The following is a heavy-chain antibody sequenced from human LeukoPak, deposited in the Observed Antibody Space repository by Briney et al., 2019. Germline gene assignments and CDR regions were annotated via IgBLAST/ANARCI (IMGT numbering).Heavy chain of an antibody. CDR3: AKGGYTNYPDGYYYMDV. J-gene: IGHJ6*03. CDR2: IWYDGSNK. Sequence: PGGSLRLSCAASGFTFNSYGMHWVRQAPGKGLEWVAIIWYDGSNKYYPDSVKGRFTISRDNSENTLYLQMNSLRAEDTAVYYCAKGGYTNYPDGYYYMDVWGKGTTVTVSS. CDR1: GFTFNSYG. V-gene: IGHV3-33*06. D-gene: IGHD4-11*01.